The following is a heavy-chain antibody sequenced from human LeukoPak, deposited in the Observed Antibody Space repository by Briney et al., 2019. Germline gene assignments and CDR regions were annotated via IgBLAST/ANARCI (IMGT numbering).Heavy chain of an antibody. J-gene: IGHJ5*02. CDR3: ASAFKYYYDSSGYYFWS. Sequence: GGSLRLSCAASGFTFSSYWMSWVRQAPGKGLEWLANIKQDGSEKYYVDSVKGRFTISRDNAKNSLYLQMNSLRAEDTAVYYCASAFKYYYDSSGYYFWSWGQGTLVTVSS. CDR2: IKQDGSEK. CDR1: GFTFSSYW. D-gene: IGHD3-22*01. V-gene: IGHV3-7*01.